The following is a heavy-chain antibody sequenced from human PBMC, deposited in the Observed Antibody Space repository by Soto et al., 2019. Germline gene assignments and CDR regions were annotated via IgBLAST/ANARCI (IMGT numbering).Heavy chain of an antibody. CDR2: IFHSGTT. Sequence: QVQLQESGPGLVKPSETLSLTCTVSGDSMSGYYWSWIRESPGRRLEWIGYIFHSGTTNYNPSLKSRLSMSVDASKNQFSLLVTSVSAAGTAIYYCARLSLGDQGNYWGQGTLVTVSS. D-gene: IGHD3-16*01. CDR3: ARLSLGDQGNY. V-gene: IGHV4-59*01. J-gene: IGHJ4*02. CDR1: GDSMSGYY.